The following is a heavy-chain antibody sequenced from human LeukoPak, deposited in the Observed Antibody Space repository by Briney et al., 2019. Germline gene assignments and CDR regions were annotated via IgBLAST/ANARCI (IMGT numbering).Heavy chain of an antibody. CDR1: GFTVSDNY. D-gene: IGHD2-15*01. CDR3: ASGLRGYGI. V-gene: IGHV3-53*01. J-gene: IGHJ3*02. CDR2: IYSGGST. Sequence: GGSLRLSCAASGFTVSDNYMSWVRRAPGKGLEWVSAIYSGGSTFFADSVKGRFNISRDNSKNTLYLQMNSLRTEDTAVYYCASGLRGYGIWGQGTRVTVSS.